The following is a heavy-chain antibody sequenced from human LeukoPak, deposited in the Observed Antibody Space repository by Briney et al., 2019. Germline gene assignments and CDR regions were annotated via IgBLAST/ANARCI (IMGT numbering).Heavy chain of an antibody. CDR2: ISSSSSTI. V-gene: IGHV3-48*04. CDR3: AELGITMIGGV. D-gene: IGHD3-10*02. CDR1: GFTFSSYS. Sequence: GGSLRLSCAASGFTFSSYSMNWVRQAPGKGLEWVSSISSSSSTIYYADSVKGRFTISRDNAKNSLYLQMNSLRTEDTAVYYCAELGITMIGGVWGKGTTVTISS. J-gene: IGHJ6*04.